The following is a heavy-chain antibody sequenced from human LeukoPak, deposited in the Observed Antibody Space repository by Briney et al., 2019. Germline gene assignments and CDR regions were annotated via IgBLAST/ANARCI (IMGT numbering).Heavy chain of an antibody. CDR3: AARQNADIAAAAY. Sequence: GESLKISCKGSGYSFTSYWISWVRQMPGKGLEWMGRIDPSDSYTNYSPSFQGHVTISADKSISTAYLQWSSLKASDTAMYYCAARQNADIAAAAYWGQGTLVTVSS. CDR1: GYSFTSYW. D-gene: IGHD6-13*01. J-gene: IGHJ4*02. CDR2: IDPSDSYT. V-gene: IGHV5-10-1*01.